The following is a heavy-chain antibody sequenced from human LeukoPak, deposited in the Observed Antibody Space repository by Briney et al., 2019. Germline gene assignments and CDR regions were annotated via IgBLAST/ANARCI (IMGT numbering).Heavy chain of an antibody. Sequence: SETLSLTCTVSGGSISSYYWSWIRQPPGKGLEWIGYIYYSGSTNCNPSLKSRVTISVDTSKNQFSLKLSSVTAADTAVYYCAREANDFWSGYYTHYFDYWGQGTLVTVSS. J-gene: IGHJ4*02. V-gene: IGHV4-59*01. CDR2: IYYSGST. CDR3: AREANDFWSGYYTHYFDY. CDR1: GGSISSYY. D-gene: IGHD3-3*01.